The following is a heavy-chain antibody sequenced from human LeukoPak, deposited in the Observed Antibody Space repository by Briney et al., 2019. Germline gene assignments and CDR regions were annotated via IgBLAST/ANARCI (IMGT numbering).Heavy chain of an antibody. J-gene: IGHJ6*02. CDR3: ARYPIVGNYGMDV. CDR2: INHSGST. Sequence: SETLSLTCAVYGGSFSGYYWSWIRQPPGKGLEWIGEINHSGSTNYNPSLKSRVTISVDTSKNQFSLKLSSVTAADTAVYYCARYPIVGNYGMDVWGQGTTVTVSS. CDR1: GGSFSGYY. D-gene: IGHD3-22*01. V-gene: IGHV4-34*01.